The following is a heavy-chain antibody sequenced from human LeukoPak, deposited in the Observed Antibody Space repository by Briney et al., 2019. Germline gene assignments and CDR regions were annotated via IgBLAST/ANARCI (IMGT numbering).Heavy chain of an antibody. V-gene: IGHV3-23*01. Sequence: GGSLRLSCAASGFTFSSYSMNWVRQAPEKGLEWVSDISGSGGGTYYADSVKGRFTISRDNSKNTLYLQMNSLRAEETAVYYCAKALGCGEYPYFFDYGGQGTLVTVS. J-gene: IGHJ4*02. CDR1: GFTFSSYS. CDR2: ISGSGGGT. D-gene: IGHD3-10*01. CDR3: AKALGCGEYPYFFDY.